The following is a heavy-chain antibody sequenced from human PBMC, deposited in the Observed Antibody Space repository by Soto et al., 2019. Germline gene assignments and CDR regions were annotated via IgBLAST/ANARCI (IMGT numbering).Heavy chain of an antibody. CDR1: GYTLTSYA. D-gene: IGHD2-2*01. CDR3: ARFSIVVVPAAIENAFDI. V-gene: IGHV1-3*01. CDR2: INAGNGNT. J-gene: IGHJ3*02. Sequence: ASVKVSCKASGYTLTSYAMHWVRQAPGQRLEWMGWINAGNGNTKYSQKFQGRVTITRDTSASTAYMELSSLRSEDTAVYYCARFSIVVVPAAIENAFDIWGQGTMVTVSS.